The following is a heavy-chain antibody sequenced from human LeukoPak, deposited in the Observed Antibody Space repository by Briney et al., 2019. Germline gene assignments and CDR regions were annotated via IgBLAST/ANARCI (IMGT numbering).Heavy chain of an antibody. CDR2: IYYSGST. V-gene: IGHV4-31*03. Sequence: PSETLSLTCTVSGGSISSGGYYWSWIRQHPGKGLEWIGYIYYSGSTYYNPSLKSRVTISVDTSKNQFSLKLSSVTAADTAVYYCARFQQLGEIDYWGQGTLVTVSS. CDR1: GGSISSGGYY. D-gene: IGHD6-13*01. CDR3: ARFQQLGEIDY. J-gene: IGHJ4*02.